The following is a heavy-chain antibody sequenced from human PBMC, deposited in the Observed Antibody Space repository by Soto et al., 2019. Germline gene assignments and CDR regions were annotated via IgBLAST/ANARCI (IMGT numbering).Heavy chain of an antibody. CDR1: GGSISSSNL. J-gene: IGHJ3*02. Sequence: LSLTCAVSGGSISSSNLWSWVRQPPGKGLEWIGEIYHSGSTNYNPSLKSRVTISVDKSKNQFSLKLSSVTAADTAVYYCARFNSGNYYEAFDIWGQGTMVTVSS. V-gene: IGHV4-4*02. CDR2: IYHSGST. CDR3: ARFNSGNYYEAFDI. D-gene: IGHD1-26*01.